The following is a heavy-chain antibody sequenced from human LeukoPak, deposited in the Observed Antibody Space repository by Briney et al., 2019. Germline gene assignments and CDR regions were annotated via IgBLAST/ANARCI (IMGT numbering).Heavy chain of an antibody. J-gene: IGHJ4*01. Sequence: SETLSLTCDVSGGSITQTNYWTWVRQPPGKGLEGIGEVNLQGGTNYNPSLLRRVAISVDTSANHVSLQMTSVTAADTAVYYCARDRGIGYGPSDLDYWGHGTLVTVSS. D-gene: IGHD3-10*01. V-gene: IGHV4-4*02. CDR1: GGSITQTNY. CDR3: ARDRGIGYGPSDLDY. CDR2: VNLQGGT.